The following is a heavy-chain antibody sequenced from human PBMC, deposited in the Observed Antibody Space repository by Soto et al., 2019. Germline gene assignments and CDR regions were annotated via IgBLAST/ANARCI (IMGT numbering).Heavy chain of an antibody. CDR1: GGSISSGGYS. J-gene: IGHJ4*02. V-gene: IGHV4-30-2*01. CDR2: IYHSGST. D-gene: IGHD4-17*01. CDR3: ARGVTTVTTFDY. Sequence: SETLSLTCAVSGGSISSGGYSCNWIRQPPGKGLEWIGYIYHSGSTYYNPSLKSRVTISVDRSKNQFSLKLGSVTAADTAVYYCARGVTTVTTFDYWGQGTLVTVSS.